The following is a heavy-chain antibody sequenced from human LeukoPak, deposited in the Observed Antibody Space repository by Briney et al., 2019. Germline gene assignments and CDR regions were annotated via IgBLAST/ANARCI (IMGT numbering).Heavy chain of an antibody. J-gene: IGHJ3*02. Sequence: GGSLRLSCAASGFTFDDYGMSWVRQAPGKGLEWVSYISSSGSTIYYADSVKGRFTISRDNAKNSLYLQMNSLRAEDTAVYYCARVRSAPESWSIPYDAFDIWGQGTMVTVSS. CDR2: ISSSGSTI. D-gene: IGHD6-13*01. V-gene: IGHV3-11*04. CDR3: ARVRSAPESWSIPYDAFDI. CDR1: GFTFDDYG.